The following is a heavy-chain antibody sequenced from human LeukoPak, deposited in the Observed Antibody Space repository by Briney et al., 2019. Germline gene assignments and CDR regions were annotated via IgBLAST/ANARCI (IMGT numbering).Heavy chain of an antibody. CDR1: GYTFTGYY. J-gene: IGHJ4*02. D-gene: IGHD6-25*01. V-gene: IGHV1-2*02. CDR2: INPNSGGT. Sequence: ASVKVSCKASGYTFTGYYMHWVRQAPGQGLEWMGWINPNSGGTNYAQKFQGRVTMTTDTSTSTAYMELRSLRSDDTAVYYCARVGEAGQGYWGQGTLVTVSS. CDR3: ARVGEAGQGY.